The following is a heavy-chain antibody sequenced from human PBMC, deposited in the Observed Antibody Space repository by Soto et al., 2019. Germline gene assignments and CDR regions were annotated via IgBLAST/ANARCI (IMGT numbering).Heavy chain of an antibody. CDR1: GFSLSPYW. CDR3: ARDLGGTDS. V-gene: IGHV3-74*03. J-gene: IGHJ5*01. Sequence: PGGSLRLSCAASGFSLSPYWMHCGRQVPGRGLEGGARLSSDGFGAAYADSVKGRFFISRDIARNTLSLQMNSLSADDTAVYYCARDLGGTDSWGRGTSVTVSS. D-gene: IGHD3-16*01. CDR2: LSSDGFGA.